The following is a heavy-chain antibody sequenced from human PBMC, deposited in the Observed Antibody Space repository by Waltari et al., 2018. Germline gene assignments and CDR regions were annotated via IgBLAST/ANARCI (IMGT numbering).Heavy chain of an antibody. Sequence: EFQWVQSGAGVKKPGATVKISAKVSEYPFTASSIPWVQQPPGKGLEWMGLVDPEDGETIYAEKFQGRVTITADTSTDTAYMELSSLRSEDTAVYYCATKAAAPYDWYFDLWGRGTLVTVSS. CDR1: EYPFTASS. V-gene: IGHV1-69-2*01. CDR3: ATKAAAPYDWYFDL. CDR2: VDPEDGET. D-gene: IGHD6-13*01. J-gene: IGHJ2*01.